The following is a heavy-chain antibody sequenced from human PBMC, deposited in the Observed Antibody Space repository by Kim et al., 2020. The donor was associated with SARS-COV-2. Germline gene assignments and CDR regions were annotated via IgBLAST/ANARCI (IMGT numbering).Heavy chain of an antibody. CDR3: ARDRPPTVTTEGSDY. Sequence: GALRLSCAASGFTFSSYSMNWVRQAPGKGLEWVSSISSSSSYIYYADSVKGRFTISRDNAKNSLYLQMNSLRAEDTAVYYCARDRPPTVTTEGSDYWGQGTLVTVSS. D-gene: IGHD4-17*01. J-gene: IGHJ4*02. CDR2: ISSSSSYI. CDR1: GFTFSSYS. V-gene: IGHV3-21*01.